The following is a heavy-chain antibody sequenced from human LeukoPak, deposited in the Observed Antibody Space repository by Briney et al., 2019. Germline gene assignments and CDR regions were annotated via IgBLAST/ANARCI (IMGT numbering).Heavy chain of an antibody. CDR1: GFTFSSYW. J-gene: IGHJ4*02. CDR2: IKRDGSEK. D-gene: IGHD3-16*02. CDR3: ARVGSYPYFDY. Sequence: GGSLRLSCAASGFTFSSYWMSWVRQAPGKGLEWVANIKRDGSEKYYVDSVKGRFTISRDNAKNSLYLQMNSLRAEDTAVYYCARVGSYPYFDYWGQGTLVTVSS. V-gene: IGHV3-7*03.